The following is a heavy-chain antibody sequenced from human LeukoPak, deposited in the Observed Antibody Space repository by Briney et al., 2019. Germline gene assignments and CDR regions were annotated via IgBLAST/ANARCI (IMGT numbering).Heavy chain of an antibody. V-gene: IGHV4-39*07. CDR3: ARRGGTSIAARRAPNYYYYYYMDV. CDR1: GGSISSSSYY. Sequence: SETLSLTCTVSGGSISSSSYYWGWIRQPPGKGLEWIGSIYYSGSTYYNPSLKSRVTISVDTSKNQFSLKLSSVTAADTAVYYCARRGGTSIAARRAPNYYYYYYMDVWGKGTTVTVSS. D-gene: IGHD6-6*01. J-gene: IGHJ6*03. CDR2: IYYSGST.